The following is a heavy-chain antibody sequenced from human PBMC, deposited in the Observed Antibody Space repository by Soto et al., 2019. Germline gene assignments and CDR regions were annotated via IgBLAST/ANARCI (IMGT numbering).Heavy chain of an antibody. CDR3: TTTLGYCSTSCP. CDR2: ISTSSSYT. CDR1: GFTFSDHY. V-gene: IGHV3-11*03. J-gene: IGHJ5*02. Sequence: GVSLRHSCSASGFTFSDHYMTWIRQAPGKGLEWLSYISTSSSYTNYADSVKGRFTISRDDSRDTLYLQMNSLKTEDTVVYYCTTTLGYCSTSCPWGQGSLVTVSS. D-gene: IGHD2-2*01.